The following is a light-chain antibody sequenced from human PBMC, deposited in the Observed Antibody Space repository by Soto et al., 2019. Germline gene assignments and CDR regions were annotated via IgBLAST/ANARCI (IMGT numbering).Light chain of an antibody. Sequence: ELVLTQSPGTLSLSPGERATLSCRASQSVTSNSLAWYQHKLGQAPRLLIYDASSRATGVPDRFSGSESGTDFTLAISRLEPEDFAVYFCQQFGTSPGTFGPGTKVDIK. CDR1: QSVTSNS. CDR3: QQFGTSPGT. J-gene: IGKJ3*01. V-gene: IGKV3-20*01. CDR2: DAS.